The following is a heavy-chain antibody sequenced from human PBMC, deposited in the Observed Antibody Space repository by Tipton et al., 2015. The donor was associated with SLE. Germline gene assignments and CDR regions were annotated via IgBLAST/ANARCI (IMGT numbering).Heavy chain of an antibody. Sequence: GLVKPSETLSLTCAVYGGSFSGYYWSWIRQPPGKGLEWIGEINHSGSTNYNPSLKSRVTISVDTSKNQFSLKLSSVTAADTAVYYCARDTDRSADYWGQGTLVTVSS. CDR1: GGSFSGYY. V-gene: IGHV4-34*01. D-gene: IGHD2-2*02. CDR2: INHSGST. J-gene: IGHJ4*02. CDR3: ARDTDRSADY.